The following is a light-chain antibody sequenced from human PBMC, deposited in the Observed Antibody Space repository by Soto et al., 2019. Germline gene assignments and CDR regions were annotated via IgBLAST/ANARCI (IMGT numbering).Light chain of an antibody. CDR2: STS. J-gene: IGKJ2*01. CDR1: QSISTY. CDR3: QQSYDSPST. V-gene: IGKV1-39*01. Sequence: DIQMTQSPSSLSASVGDRVTIICRASQSISTYLNWYQQIPGKAPKLLIYSTSTLQSGVPSRFSGSGFETDFTLTISSLQPEDFATYYCQQSYDSPSTFGQGTKLAIK.